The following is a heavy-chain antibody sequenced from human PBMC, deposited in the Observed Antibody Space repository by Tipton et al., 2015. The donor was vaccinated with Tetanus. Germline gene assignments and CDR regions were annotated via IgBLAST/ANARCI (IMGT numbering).Heavy chain of an antibody. Sequence: TLSLTCTVSDGSLGTFYWSWIRQPPGKGLEWIGYIYYSGSTYYNPSLKSRVTISIDTSKNQFSLRLSSVTAADTAVYYCSSSPGNQYLAFFDYWGRGTKVTVSS. D-gene: IGHD3-3*02. J-gene: IGHJ4*02. CDR2: IYYSGST. CDR3: SSSPGNQYLAFFDY. CDR1: DGSLGTFY. V-gene: IGHV4-30-4*01.